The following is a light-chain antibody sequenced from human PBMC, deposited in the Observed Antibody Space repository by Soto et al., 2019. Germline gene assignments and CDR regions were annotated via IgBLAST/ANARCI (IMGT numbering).Light chain of an antibody. CDR3: QQYKNWPPLT. Sequence: EIVMTQSPATLSVSPGETATFSCRASQSVSYNLAWYQQKPGQGPRLLIYGAFTRATGIPARFSGSGSGTDFTLTIRSLQSEDFAVYYCQQYKNWPPLTFGGGTKVEIK. J-gene: IGKJ4*01. V-gene: IGKV3-15*01. CDR1: QSVSYN. CDR2: GAF.